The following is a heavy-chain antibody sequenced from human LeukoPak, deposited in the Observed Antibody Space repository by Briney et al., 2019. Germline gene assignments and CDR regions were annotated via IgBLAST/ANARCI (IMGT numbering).Heavy chain of an antibody. CDR2: IGTAGDT. CDR1: GFTFSSYD. J-gene: IGHJ4*02. Sequence: GGSPRLSCAASGFTFSSYDMHWVRHATGKGLEWVSAIGTAGDTYYPGSVKGRFTISRENAKNSLYLQMNSLRAGDTAVYYCARGGFSSGWKNFDYWGQGTLVTVSS. V-gene: IGHV3-13*01. D-gene: IGHD6-19*01. CDR3: ARGGFSSGWKNFDY.